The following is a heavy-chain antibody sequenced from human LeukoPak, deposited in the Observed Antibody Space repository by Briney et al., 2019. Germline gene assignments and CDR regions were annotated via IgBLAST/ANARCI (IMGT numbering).Heavy chain of an antibody. CDR2: IYTSGTT. Sequence: SETLSLTCTVSGGSISSYYWSWIRQPPGKGLEWIGRIYTSGTTNYNPSLKSRVTMSVDTSKNQFSLKLSSVTAADTAVYYCARGPFTLLRGPDNWFDPWGQGALVTVSS. V-gene: IGHV4-4*07. D-gene: IGHD3-10*01. J-gene: IGHJ5*02. CDR1: GGSISSYY. CDR3: ARGPFTLLRGPDNWFDP.